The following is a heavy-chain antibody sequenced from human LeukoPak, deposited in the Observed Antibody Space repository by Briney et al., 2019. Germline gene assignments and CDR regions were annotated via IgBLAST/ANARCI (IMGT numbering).Heavy chain of an antibody. CDR1: GYTFTSYY. Sequence: GASVKVSCKASGYTFTSYYMHWVRQAPGQGLERMGIINPSGGSTSYAQKFQGRVTMTRDTSTSTVYMELSSLRSEDTAVYYCARVLGGRDGYNRDGWAFDIWGQGTMVTVSS. CDR2: INPSGGST. D-gene: IGHD5-24*01. J-gene: IGHJ3*02. V-gene: IGHV1-46*01. CDR3: ARVLGGRDGYNRDGWAFDI.